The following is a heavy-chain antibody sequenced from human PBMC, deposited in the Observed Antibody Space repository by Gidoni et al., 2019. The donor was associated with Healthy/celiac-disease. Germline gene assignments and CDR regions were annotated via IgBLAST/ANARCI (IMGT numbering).Heavy chain of an antibody. Sequence: YGMHWVRQAPGKGLEWVAVIWYDGSNKYYADSVKGRFTISRDNSKNTLYLQMNSLRAEDTAVYYCASEVIVTATGLGPTRYFDYWGQGTLVTVSS. CDR3: ASEVIVTATGLGPTRYFDY. CDR1: YG. D-gene: IGHD3-16*01. CDR2: IWYDGSNK. V-gene: IGHV3-33*01. J-gene: IGHJ4*02.